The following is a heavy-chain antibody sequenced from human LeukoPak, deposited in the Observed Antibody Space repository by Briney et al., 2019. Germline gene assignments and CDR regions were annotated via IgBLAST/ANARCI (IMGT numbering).Heavy chain of an antibody. CDR2: IGTAGAT. CDR1: GFTFSNYD. J-gene: IGHJ6*03. V-gene: IGHV3-13*01. CDR3: ARGRGYYMDV. Sequence: PGGSLRLSCAASGFTFSNYDMHWVRQATGKGLEWVSVIGTAGATYYPGSVKGRFTISRENAKNSVYLQMNNLRAGDTAVYYCARGRGYYMDVWGKGTTVTISS.